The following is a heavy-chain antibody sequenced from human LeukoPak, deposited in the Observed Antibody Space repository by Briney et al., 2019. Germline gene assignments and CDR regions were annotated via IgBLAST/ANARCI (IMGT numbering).Heavy chain of an antibody. CDR2: TNPDGSRV. CDR1: GATFSTFW. CDR3: AFDFGGYSDT. V-gene: IGHV3-74*01. Sequence: TGGSLRLSCAVSGATFSTFWMHWVRHVPGKGPAWVSRTNPDGSRVDYADSVKGRFTISRDNARDTLYLQMNSLRVEDTAMYYCAFDFGGYSDTWGQGTLVTVSS. J-gene: IGHJ5*02. D-gene: IGHD3-10*01.